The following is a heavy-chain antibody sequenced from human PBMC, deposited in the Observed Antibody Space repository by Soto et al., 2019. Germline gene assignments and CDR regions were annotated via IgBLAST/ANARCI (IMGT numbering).Heavy chain of an antibody. CDR3: ARDGPYSYGNSNAGNGVDS. V-gene: IGHV4-61*01. CDR2: IYYSGTT. D-gene: IGHD5-18*01. Sequence: QVQLQESGPGLVKPSETLSLTCTVSGGSVRSGSYYWSWIRQPPGKGLEWIGYIYYSGTTSYNPSLESRVTISVDTSKNQFSLKMSSVTAADTAVYYCARDGPYSYGNSNAGNGVDSWGQGTLLTVSS. CDR1: GGSVRSGSYY. J-gene: IGHJ4*02.